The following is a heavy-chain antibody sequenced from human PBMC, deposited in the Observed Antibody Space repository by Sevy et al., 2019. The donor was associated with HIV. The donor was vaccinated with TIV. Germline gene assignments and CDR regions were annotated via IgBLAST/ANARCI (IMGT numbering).Heavy chain of an antibody. CDR1: GGSISSYY. CDR2: IYYSGST. J-gene: IGHJ5*02. Sequence: SETLSLTCTVSGGSISSYYWSWIRQPPGKGLEWIGYIYYSGSTNYNPTLNSRVTISVDTSKNQFSLKLSSVTAADTAVYYCARDRVAVAPLWGARRNWFDPWGQGTLVTVSS. CDR3: ARDRVAVAPLWGARRNWFDP. V-gene: IGHV4-59*13. D-gene: IGHD6-19*01.